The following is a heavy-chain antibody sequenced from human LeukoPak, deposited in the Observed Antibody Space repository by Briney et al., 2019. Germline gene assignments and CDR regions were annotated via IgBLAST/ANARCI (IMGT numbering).Heavy chain of an antibody. CDR2: ISYDGSNK. Sequence: GGSLRLSCAASGFTFSSYGIHWVRQAPGKGLEWVAVISYDGSNKYYADSVKGRFTISRDNSKNTLYLQMNSLRAEDTAVYYCAKDRNYYGSGSHLFLDYWGQGTLVTVSS. J-gene: IGHJ4*02. D-gene: IGHD3-10*01. CDR3: AKDRNYYGSGSHLFLDY. V-gene: IGHV3-30*18. CDR1: GFTFSSYG.